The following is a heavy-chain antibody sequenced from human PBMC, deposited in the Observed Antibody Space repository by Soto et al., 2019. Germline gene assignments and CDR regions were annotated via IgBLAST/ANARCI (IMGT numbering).Heavy chain of an antibody. Sequence: QVQLVQSGAEVKKPGASVKVSCKASGYTFTGYYMHWVRQAPGQGLEWMGWINPNSGGTNYAQKFQGWVTMTRDTSISTAYMELSRLRSDDTAVYYCARGTGYSSGWYCPGMDVWGQGTTVTVSS. J-gene: IGHJ6*02. D-gene: IGHD6-19*01. V-gene: IGHV1-2*04. CDR1: GYTFTGYY. CDR2: INPNSGGT. CDR3: ARGTGYSSGWYCPGMDV.